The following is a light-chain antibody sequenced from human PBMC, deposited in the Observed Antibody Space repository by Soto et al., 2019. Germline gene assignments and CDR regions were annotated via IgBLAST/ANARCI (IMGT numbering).Light chain of an antibody. J-gene: IGLJ2*01. CDR3: QTWDTGSVI. CDR1: SGHSSYA. V-gene: IGLV4-69*01. Sequence: QPVLTQSPSASASLGASVKFTCTLSSGHSSYAIAWHQQQPEKGPRYLMKLNSDGSHNKGDGIPDRFSGSSSGAERYLTISSLQSGDEADYYCQTWDTGSVIFGGGTKLTVL. CDR2: LNSDGSH.